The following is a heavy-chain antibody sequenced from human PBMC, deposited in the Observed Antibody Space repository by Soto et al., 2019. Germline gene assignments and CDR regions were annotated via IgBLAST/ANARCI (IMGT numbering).Heavy chain of an antibody. CDR2: IWYDGIRK. V-gene: IGHV3-33*01. J-gene: IGHJ5*02. D-gene: IGHD5-18*01. Sequence: QVQLVESGGGVIQPGRSLRLSCEVSGFSLSGYGIHWVRQAPGKGLEWVAVIWYDGIRKNYGDSVRGRFTVSRDSSKNMVYLQMDSLKVEDTALYYCARDVDTTSHFNRFDPWDQGVMVSVSS. CDR3: ARDVDTTSHFNRFDP. CDR1: GFSLSGYG.